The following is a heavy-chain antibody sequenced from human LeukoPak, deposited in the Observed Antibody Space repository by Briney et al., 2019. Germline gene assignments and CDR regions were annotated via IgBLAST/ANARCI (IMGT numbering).Heavy chain of an antibody. Sequence: SETLSLTCTVSGASIRDYYWSWIRQPPGKGLEWIGNLYHSGSLNYNPSLKSRVTISLDTAKNQFSLRLRSVTAADTAVYYGATLTGTTYPYYFDFWGQATLVTVSS. CDR3: ATLTGTTYPYYFDF. V-gene: IGHV4-59*01. CDR2: LYHSGSL. CDR1: GASIRDYY. J-gene: IGHJ4*02. D-gene: IGHD1-20*01.